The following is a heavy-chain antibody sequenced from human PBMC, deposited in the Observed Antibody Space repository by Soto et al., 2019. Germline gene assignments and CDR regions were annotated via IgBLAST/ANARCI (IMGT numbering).Heavy chain of an antibody. V-gene: IGHV3-21*01. J-gene: IGHJ6*02. D-gene: IGHD3-16*01. CDR3: ARGGITFMPGRIRGDHDGLDV. Sequence: EVRLVESGGGLVKSGGSLRLSCAASGFTFSSYTMNWVRQAPGRGLEWVSNINSIGSYLWYVDSVQGRFTISRDNAKNSLYLQMNSLTAEDTAVYYCARGGITFMPGRIRGDHDGLDVWGQGTTVPVSS. CDR1: GFTFSSYT. CDR2: INSIGSYL.